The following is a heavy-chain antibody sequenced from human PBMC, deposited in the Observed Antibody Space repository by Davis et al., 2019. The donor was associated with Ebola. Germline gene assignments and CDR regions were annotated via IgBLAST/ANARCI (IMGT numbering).Heavy chain of an antibody. CDR1: GFTFSSYS. J-gene: IGHJ6*04. CDR3: ARGGVTMIVDYYYGMDV. D-gene: IGHD3-22*01. V-gene: IGHV3-21*01. Sequence: PGGSLRLSCAASGFTFSSYSMNWVRQAPGKGLEWVSSISSSSSYIYYADSVKGRFTISRDNAKNSLYLQMNSLRAEDTAVYYCARGGVTMIVDYYYGMDVWGKGTTVTVSS. CDR2: ISSSSSYI.